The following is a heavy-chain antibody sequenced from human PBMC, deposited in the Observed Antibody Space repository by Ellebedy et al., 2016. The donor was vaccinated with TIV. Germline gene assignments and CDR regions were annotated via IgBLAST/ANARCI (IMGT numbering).Heavy chain of an antibody. D-gene: IGHD5-18*01. J-gene: IGHJ6*02. V-gene: IGHV1-46*01. CDR3: ARDSVPLRGYSYGPYYYYGMDV. CDR2: INPSGGST. CDR1: GYTFTSYY. Sequence: ASVKVSCKASGYTFTSYYMHWVRQAPGQGLEWMGIINPSGGSTSYAQKFQGRVTMTRDTSTSTVYMELSSLRSEDTAVYYCARDSVPLRGYSYGPYYYYGMDVWGQGTTVTVSS.